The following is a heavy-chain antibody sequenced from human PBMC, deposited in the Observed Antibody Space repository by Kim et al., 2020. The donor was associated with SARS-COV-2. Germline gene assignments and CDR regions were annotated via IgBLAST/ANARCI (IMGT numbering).Heavy chain of an antibody. Sequence: ASVKVSCKASGYTFTSYGISWVRQAPGQGLEWMGWISAYNGNTNYAQKLQGRVTMTTDTSTSTAYMELRSLRSDDTAVYYCARDGAGLHLYYYYGMDVWGQGTTVTVSS. CDR3: ARDGAGLHLYYYYGMDV. J-gene: IGHJ6*02. CDR2: ISAYNGNT. CDR1: GYTFTSYG. D-gene: IGHD2-15*01. V-gene: IGHV1-18*01.